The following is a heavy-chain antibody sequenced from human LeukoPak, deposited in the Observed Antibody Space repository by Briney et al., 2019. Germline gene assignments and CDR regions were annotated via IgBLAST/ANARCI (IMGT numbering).Heavy chain of an antibody. Sequence: GRSLRLSCAASGFTFSSYGMHWVRQAPGKGLEWVAVIWYDGSNKYYADSVKGRFTISRDNSKNTLHLQMNSLRAEDTAVYYCARDRSPMTTVTRSLRLGYYYGMDVWGKGTTVTVSS. CDR3: ARDRSPMTTVTRSLRLGYYYGMDV. D-gene: IGHD4-17*01. J-gene: IGHJ6*04. CDR2: IWYDGSNK. V-gene: IGHV3-33*01. CDR1: GFTFSSYG.